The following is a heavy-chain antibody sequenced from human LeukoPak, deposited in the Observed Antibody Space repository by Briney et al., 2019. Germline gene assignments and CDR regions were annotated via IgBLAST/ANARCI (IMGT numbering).Heavy chain of an antibody. CDR3: AREGWGSGSKAFDY. Sequence: SETLSLTCTVSGGSISSSSYYWGWIRQPPGKGLEWIGYIYYSGSTNYNPSLKSRVTISVDTSKNQFSLKLSSVTAADTAVYYCAREGWGSGSKAFDYWGQGTLVTVSS. D-gene: IGHD6-19*01. CDR1: GGSISSSSYY. V-gene: IGHV4-61*01. J-gene: IGHJ4*02. CDR2: IYYSGST.